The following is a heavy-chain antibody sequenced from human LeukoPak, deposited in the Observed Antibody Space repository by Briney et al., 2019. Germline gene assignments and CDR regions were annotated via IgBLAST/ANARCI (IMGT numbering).Heavy chain of an antibody. V-gene: IGHV1-24*01. CDR2: FDPEDGET. J-gene: IGHJ4*02. Sequence: ASVTVSCMVSGYTLTELSMHWVRQAPGKGLEWMGGFDPEDGETIYAQKFQGRVTMTEDTSTDTAYMEPSSLRSEDTAVYYCATHHRYSSGWLSGDYWGQGTLVTVSS. CDR3: ATHHRYSSGWLSGDY. CDR1: GYTLTELS. D-gene: IGHD6-19*01.